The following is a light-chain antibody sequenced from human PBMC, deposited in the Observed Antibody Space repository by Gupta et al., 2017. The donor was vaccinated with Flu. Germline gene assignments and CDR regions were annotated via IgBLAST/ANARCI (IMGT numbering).Light chain of an antibody. CDR2: DAS. CDR1: QSVSSY. J-gene: IGKJ4*01. CDR3: QQRSNLLT. Sequence: SPATLSLSPGERATRSCRASQSVSSYLEWYQQKPGQAPRLLIYDASNRANGIPDRFSGSGSGTDFTLTSSSREPEDFAVYYWQQRSNLLTFGGGTKVEIK. V-gene: IGKV3-11*01.